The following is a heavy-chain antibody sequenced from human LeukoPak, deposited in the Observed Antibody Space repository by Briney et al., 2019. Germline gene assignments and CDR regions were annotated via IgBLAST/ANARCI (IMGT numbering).Heavy chain of an antibody. J-gene: IGHJ4*02. CDR2: ISGSGGST. Sequence: GGSLRLSCSASGFTFSSYAMSWVRQAPGKGLEWVSGISGSGGSTYYADSVKGRFTISRDNSKNTLYLQMNSLRAEDTAVYYCAKDVSVSYYYDSSVSPAFDNWGQGTLVTVSS. CDR1: GFTFSSYA. CDR3: AKDVSVSYYYDSSVSPAFDN. V-gene: IGHV3-23*01. D-gene: IGHD3-22*01.